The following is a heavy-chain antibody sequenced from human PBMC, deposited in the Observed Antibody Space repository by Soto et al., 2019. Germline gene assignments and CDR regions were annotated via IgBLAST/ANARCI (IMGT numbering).Heavy chain of an antibody. CDR2: IDPSDSYT. Sequence: GESLKISCKGSGYSFTSYWISWVRQMPGKCLEWMRRIDPSDSYTNYRPSFQGHVTISADKSISTAYLQWSSLKASDTAMYYCASLGGSWEGYYYYYVMDVWGQGTTVTVSS. J-gene: IGHJ6*02. CDR3: ASLGGSWEGYYYYYVMDV. D-gene: IGHD2-15*01. CDR1: GYSFTSYW. V-gene: IGHV5-10-1*01.